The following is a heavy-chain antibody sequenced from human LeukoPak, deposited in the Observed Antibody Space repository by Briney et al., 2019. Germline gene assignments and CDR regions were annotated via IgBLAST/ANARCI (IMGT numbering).Heavy chain of an antibody. J-gene: IGHJ4*02. CDR2: ISAYNGNT. CDR3: TRNLAYTGDFDY. V-gene: IGHV1-18*01. CDR1: GYTFTSYG. Sequence: ASVKVSCKASGYTFTSYGISWVRQAPGQGLEWMGWISAYNGNTNYAQKLQGRVTMTTDTSTSTAYMELRSLSSEDTAVYYCTRNLAYTGDFDYWGQGTLVTVSS. D-gene: IGHD7-27*01.